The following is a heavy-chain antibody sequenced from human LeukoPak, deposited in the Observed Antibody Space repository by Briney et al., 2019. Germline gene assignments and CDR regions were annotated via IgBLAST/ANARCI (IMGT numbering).Heavy chain of an antibody. D-gene: IGHD4-17*01. V-gene: IGHV3-48*04. CDR1: GFAFSSYS. J-gene: IGHJ6*03. Sequence: PGGSLRLSCAASGFAFSSYSMNWVRQAPGKGLEWVSYISSLSGTIYYADSVKGRFIISRDNAKNSLYLQMNSLRAEDTAVYYCARDFGVTTTYYYYMDVWGKGTTVTISS. CDR3: ARDFGVTTTYYYYMDV. CDR2: ISSLSGTI.